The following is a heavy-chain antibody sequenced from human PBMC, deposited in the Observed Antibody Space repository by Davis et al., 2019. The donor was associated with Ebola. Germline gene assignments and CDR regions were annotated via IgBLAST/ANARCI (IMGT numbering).Heavy chain of an antibody. D-gene: IGHD1-14*01. J-gene: IGHJ6*03. V-gene: IGHV3-30*03. CDR2: ISYDGSNK. Sequence: PGGSLRLSCAASGFTFSSYGMHWVRQAPGKGLEWVAVISYDGSNKYYADSVKGRFTISRDNSKNTLHLKMSSLRAEDTAVYYCARAGSAHYYYMDVWGKGTTVTVSS. CDR1: GFTFSSYG. CDR3: ARAGSAHYYYMDV.